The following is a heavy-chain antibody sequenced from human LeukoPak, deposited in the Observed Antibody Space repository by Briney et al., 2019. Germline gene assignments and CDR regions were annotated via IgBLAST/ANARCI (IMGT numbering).Heavy chain of an antibody. D-gene: IGHD2-2*01. CDR2: ISGSGGST. CDR3: AKLGPLGYCSSTSCYSVDY. CDR1: GFTFSSYA. V-gene: IGHV3-23*01. Sequence: GGSLRLSCAASGFTFSSYAMSWVRQAPGKGLEWVSAISGSGGSTYYADSVKGRFTISRDNSKNTLYLQMNSLRAEDTAVYYCAKLGPLGYCSSTSCYSVDYWGQGTLVTVSS. J-gene: IGHJ4*02.